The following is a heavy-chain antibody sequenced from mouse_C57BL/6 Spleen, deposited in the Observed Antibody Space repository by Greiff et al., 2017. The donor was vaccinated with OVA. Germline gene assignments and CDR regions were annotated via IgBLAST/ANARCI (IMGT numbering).Heavy chain of an antibody. J-gene: IGHJ2*01. CDR1: GYTFTSYW. CDR3: AREVANWENFDD. CDR2: IDPGSGGT. Sequence: VQLQQPGAELVKPGASVKLSCKASGYTFTSYWMNWVKQRPGRGLEWIGRIDPGSGGTKYNEKFKSKATLTVDKPSSTAYMQLSSLTSEDSAVYYCAREVANWENFDDWGQGTTLTVSS. D-gene: IGHD4-1*01. V-gene: IGHV1-72*01.